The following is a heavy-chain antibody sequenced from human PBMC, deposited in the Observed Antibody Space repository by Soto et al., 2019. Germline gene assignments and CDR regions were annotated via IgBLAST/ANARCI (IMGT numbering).Heavy chain of an antibody. V-gene: IGHV1-3*01. D-gene: IGHD1-1*01. CDR3: ARDGVAAGNINFDY. Sequence: ASVKVSCKASGYMFTKSAMHWVRQAPGQRLEWMGWISGDSGNTKYSPKLQDRVTITRDTSASTAYMELSSLRSEDTALYYCARDGVAAGNINFDYWGQGNLVTVSS. CDR2: ISGDSGNT. CDR1: GYMFTKSA. J-gene: IGHJ4*01.